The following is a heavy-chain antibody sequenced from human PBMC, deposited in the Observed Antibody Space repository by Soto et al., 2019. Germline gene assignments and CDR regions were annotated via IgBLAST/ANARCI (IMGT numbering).Heavy chain of an antibody. D-gene: IGHD3-9*01. V-gene: IGHV5-51*01. Sequence: GESLKISCKGSGYSFTSYWIGWVRQMPGKGLEWMGIIYPGDSDTRYSPSFQGQVTISADKSISTAYLQWSSLKASDTAMYYCARLGDILTDYTNYYYYGMDVWGQGTTVTVSS. CDR2: IYPGDSDT. J-gene: IGHJ6*02. CDR1: GYSFTSYW. CDR3: ARLGDILTDYTNYYYYGMDV.